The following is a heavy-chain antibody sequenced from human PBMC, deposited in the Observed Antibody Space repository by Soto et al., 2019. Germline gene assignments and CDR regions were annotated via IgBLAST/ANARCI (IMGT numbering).Heavy chain of an antibody. V-gene: IGHV3-23*01. J-gene: IGHJ3*02. D-gene: IGHD3-10*01. Sequence: GGSLRLSCAASGFTFSSCAMSWVRQAPGKGLEWVSALSGSGGSTFYADSVKGRSTISRDNSKNTLYLQINTLRVEDTAIYFCAKDDTYYFNSGTDAFDIWGQGTVVTVSS. CDR2: LSGSGGST. CDR1: GFTFSSCA. CDR3: AKDDTYYFNSGTDAFDI.